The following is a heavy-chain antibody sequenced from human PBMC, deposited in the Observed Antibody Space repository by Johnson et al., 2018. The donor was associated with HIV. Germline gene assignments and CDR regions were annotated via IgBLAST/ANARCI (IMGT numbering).Heavy chain of an antibody. CDR3: ARLRWGSGDPLHDAFDV. CDR1: GFTFSDYY. D-gene: IGHD2-21*01. V-gene: IGHV3-64*01. CDR2: ISSNGAST. Sequence: MQLVESGGGLVKPGGSLRLSCAASGFTFSDYYMSWIRQAPGKGLEYVSTISSNGASTYYANSVKGRFTISRDNSKNTMYVQMNSLRAEDTAVYYCARLRWGSGDPLHDAFDVWGQGTMVTVSS. J-gene: IGHJ3*01.